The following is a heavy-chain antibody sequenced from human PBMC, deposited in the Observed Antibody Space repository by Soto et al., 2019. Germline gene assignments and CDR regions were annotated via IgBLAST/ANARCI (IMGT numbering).Heavy chain of an antibody. Sequence: PSETLSLTCTVSGGSISNYYWGWIRQPPGKGLEWIGYIYYSGSTYYNPSLKSRVTISVDTSKNQFSLKLSSVTAADTAVYYCASDIVGATSFDYYGMDVWGQGTTVTSP. J-gene: IGHJ6*02. V-gene: IGHV4-30-4*01. CDR3: ASDIVGATSFDYYGMDV. CDR2: IYYSGST. D-gene: IGHD1-26*01. CDR1: GGSISNYY.